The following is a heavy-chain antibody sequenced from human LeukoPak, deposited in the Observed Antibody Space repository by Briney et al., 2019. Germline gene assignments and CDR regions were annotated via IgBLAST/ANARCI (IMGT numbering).Heavy chain of an antibody. CDR2: FDPEDGET. J-gene: IGHJ3*02. CDR3: ASVPRGGLDAFDI. V-gene: IGHV1-24*01. D-gene: IGHD4-23*01. Sequence: GASVKVSCKVSGTTLTELSMPWVRKAPGKGLEGMGGFDPEDGETIYAQKFQGRVTMTEDTSTDTAYMELSSLRSEDTAVYYCASVPRGGLDAFDIWGQGTMVTVSS. CDR1: GTTLTELS.